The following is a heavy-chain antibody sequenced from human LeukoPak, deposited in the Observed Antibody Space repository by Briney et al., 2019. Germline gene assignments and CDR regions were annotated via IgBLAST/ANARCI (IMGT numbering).Heavy chain of an antibody. J-gene: IGHJ4*02. D-gene: IGHD3-3*01. CDR1: GGTFSSYA. CDR3: ARGGESVSGYINFDY. V-gene: IGHV1-69*10. Sequence: SVKVSCKASGGTFSSYAISWVRQAPGQGLEWMGGIIPILGTANYAQEFQGRVTITADKSTSTAYMELSSLRSEDTAVYYCARGGESVSGYINFDYWGQGTLVTVSS. CDR2: IIPILGTA.